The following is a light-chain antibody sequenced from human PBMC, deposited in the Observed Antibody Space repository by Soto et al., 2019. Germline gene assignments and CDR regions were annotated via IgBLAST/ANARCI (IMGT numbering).Light chain of an antibody. V-gene: IGLV6-57*04. J-gene: IGLJ2*01. CDR1: SGSIASNY. Sequence: NLMLNQPQSVSESPGKTVTISCTRSSGSIASNYVQWYQQRPGSAPTTVIYEDNQRPSGVPDRFSGSIDSSSNSASLTISGLKTEDEADYYCQSYDSSVVVFGGGTKLTVL. CDR2: EDN. CDR3: QSYDSSVVV.